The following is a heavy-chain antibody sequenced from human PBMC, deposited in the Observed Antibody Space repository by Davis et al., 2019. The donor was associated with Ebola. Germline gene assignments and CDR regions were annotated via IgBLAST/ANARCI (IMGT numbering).Heavy chain of an antibody. CDR2: ISSGSRYM. J-gene: IGHJ4*02. D-gene: IGHD6-6*01. CDR1: GFIFSNFN. Sequence: GGSLRLSCAASGFIFSNFNMNWVRQAPGKGLEWVASISSGSRYMYYADSLRGRFTFSRDNAKNALYLQMNSLRVEDTAVYYCARFSRGSIETYWGQGTLVTVSS. V-gene: IGHV3-21*01. CDR3: ARFSRGSIETY.